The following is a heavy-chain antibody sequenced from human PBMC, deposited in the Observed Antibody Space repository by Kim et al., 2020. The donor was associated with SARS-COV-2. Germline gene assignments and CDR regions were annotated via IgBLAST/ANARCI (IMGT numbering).Heavy chain of an antibody. Sequence: SETLSLTCAVYGGSFSGYYWSWIRQPPGKGLEWIGEINHSGSTNYNPSLKSRVTISVDTSKNQFSLKLSSVTAADTAVYYCARSYDILTGYYVRGPNWY. CDR3: ARSYDILTGYYVRGPNWY. V-gene: IGHV4-34*01. CDR1: GGSFSGYY. J-gene: IGHJ2*01. D-gene: IGHD3-9*01. CDR2: INHSGST.